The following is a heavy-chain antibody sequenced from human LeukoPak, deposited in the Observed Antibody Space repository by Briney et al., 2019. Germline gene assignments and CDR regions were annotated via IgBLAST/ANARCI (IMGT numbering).Heavy chain of an antibody. CDR1: GFTFTNYW. Sequence: GGSLRLSCAASGFTFTNYWMTWVRQAPGKGLEWVASIEKGGSEKNYVDSVKGRFTISRDNAKNSLYLQMNSLRAEDTAVYYCARLYSRVGPFDYWGQGTLVTVSS. CDR2: IEKGGSEK. D-gene: IGHD5-18*01. J-gene: IGHJ4*02. V-gene: IGHV3-7*01. CDR3: ARLYSRVGPFDY.